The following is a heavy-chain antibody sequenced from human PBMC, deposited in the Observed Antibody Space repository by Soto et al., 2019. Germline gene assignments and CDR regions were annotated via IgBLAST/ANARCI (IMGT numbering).Heavy chain of an antibody. Sequence: QVQLVQSGAEVKKPGSSVKVSCKASGGSLINNGISWVRQAPGQGREWMGAIIPVFGTPNYAQKFQDRVTITADESTTTVYMEVRSLASEATAVYSCARGDATKIGVNTYYAMDFWGQGTTVTVSS. V-gene: IGHV1-69*12. CDR1: GGSLINNG. D-gene: IGHD3-22*01. CDR2: IIPVFGTP. J-gene: IGHJ6*02. CDR3: ARGDATKIGVNTYYAMDF.